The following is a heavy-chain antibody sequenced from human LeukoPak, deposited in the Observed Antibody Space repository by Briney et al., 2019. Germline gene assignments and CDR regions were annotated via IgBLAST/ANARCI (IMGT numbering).Heavy chain of an antibody. CDR2: INPDSGGT. Sequence: GASVKVSCKASGYTFTGYYMHWVRQAPGQGLEWMGWINPDSGGTNYAQKFQGRVTMTRDTSISTAYMELSSLRSEDTAVYYCARANDPSGWYFGRFDYWGQGTLVTVSS. V-gene: IGHV1-2*02. D-gene: IGHD6-19*01. CDR1: GYTFTGYY. J-gene: IGHJ4*02. CDR3: ARANDPSGWYFGRFDY.